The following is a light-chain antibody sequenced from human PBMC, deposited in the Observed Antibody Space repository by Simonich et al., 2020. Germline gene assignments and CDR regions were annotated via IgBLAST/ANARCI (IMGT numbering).Light chain of an antibody. CDR1: QSVLYSSNNKNY. J-gene: IGKJ1*01. CDR2: WEA. CDR3: QQYYSTPPT. V-gene: IGKV4-1*01. Sequence: DIVMTQSPDSLAVSLGERATINRKSSQSVLYSSNNKNYIAWYQQKPGQPPKLLIYWEATRESGVPDRFSGSGSGTDFTLTISSLQAEDVAVYYCQQYYSTPPTFGQGTKVEIK.